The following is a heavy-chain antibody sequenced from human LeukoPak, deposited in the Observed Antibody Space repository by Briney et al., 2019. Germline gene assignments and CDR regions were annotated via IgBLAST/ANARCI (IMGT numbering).Heavy chain of an antibody. Sequence: GGSLRLSCAASGFTFSSNWMHWVRQAPGKGLVWVSRINEDGSTTNYADSVKGRFTISRDNAKNSLYLQMNSLRAEDTAVYYCAREPRYCSSTSCQWGQGTLVTVSS. CDR3: AREPRYCSSTSCQ. J-gene: IGHJ4*02. CDR2: INEDGSTT. V-gene: IGHV3-74*01. CDR1: GFTFSSNW. D-gene: IGHD2-2*01.